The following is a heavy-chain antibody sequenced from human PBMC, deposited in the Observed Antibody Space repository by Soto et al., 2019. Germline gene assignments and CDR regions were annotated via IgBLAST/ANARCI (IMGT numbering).Heavy chain of an antibody. CDR3: ARGLAARPRYYYYGMDV. CDR2: IIPIFGTA. CDR1: GGTFSSYA. J-gene: IGHJ6*02. V-gene: IGHV1-69*01. Sequence: QVQLVQSGAEVKKPGSSVKVSCKASGGTFSSYAISWVRQAPGQGLEWMGGIIPIFGTANYAQKFQGRVTITADESTSTAYMELSSLRSEDTAVYYCARGLAARPRYYYYGMDVWGQGTTVTVSS. D-gene: IGHD6-6*01.